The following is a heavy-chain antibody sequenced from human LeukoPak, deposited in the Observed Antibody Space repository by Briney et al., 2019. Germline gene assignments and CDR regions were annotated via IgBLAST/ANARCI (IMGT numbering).Heavy chain of an antibody. D-gene: IGHD6-13*01. Sequence: SETLSLTCIVSGGSINSYYWSWIRQPPGKGLEWIGYIYYIGSTYYNPSLKSRVTISVDTSKNQFSLELSSVTAADTAVYYCARTYSSSWPQRFDYWGQGTLVTVSS. J-gene: IGHJ4*02. CDR3: ARTYSSSWPQRFDY. CDR2: IYYIGST. V-gene: IGHV4-59*08. CDR1: GGSINSYY.